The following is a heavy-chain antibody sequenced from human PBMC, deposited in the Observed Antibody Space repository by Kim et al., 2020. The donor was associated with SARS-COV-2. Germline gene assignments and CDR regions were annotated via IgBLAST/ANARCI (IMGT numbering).Heavy chain of an antibody. CDR3: ARQGRFLEWLLYYFNGMDV. Sequence: GESLKISCKGSGYSFTSYWISWVRQMPGKGLEWMGRIDPSDSYTNYSPSFQGHVTISADKSISTAYLQWSSLKASDTAMYYCARQGRFLEWLLYYFNGMDVWGQGTTVTVSS. D-gene: IGHD3-3*01. CDR2: IDPSDSYT. CDR1: GYSFTSYW. V-gene: IGHV5-10-1*01. J-gene: IGHJ6*02.